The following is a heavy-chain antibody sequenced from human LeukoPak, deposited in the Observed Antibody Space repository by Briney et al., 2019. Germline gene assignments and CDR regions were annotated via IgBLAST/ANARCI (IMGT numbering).Heavy chain of an antibody. D-gene: IGHD6-19*01. CDR2: ISYDGSNK. J-gene: IGHJ6*02. Sequence: GRSLRLSCAASGFTFSSYGMHWARQAPGKGLEWVAVISYDGSNKYYAVSVKGRFTISRDNSKNTLYLQMNSLRAEDTAVYYCARHDSGSGWYRVPLEYYYYGMDVWGQGTTVTVSS. V-gene: IGHV3-30*03. CDR3: ARHDSGSGWYRVPLEYYYYGMDV. CDR1: GFTFSSYG.